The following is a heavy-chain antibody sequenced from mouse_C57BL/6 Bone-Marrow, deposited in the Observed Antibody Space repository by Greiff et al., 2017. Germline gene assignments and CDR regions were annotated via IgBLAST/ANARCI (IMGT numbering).Heavy chain of an antibody. V-gene: IGHV1-64*01. Sequence: QVQLQQPGAELVKPGASVKLSCKASGYTFTSYWMHWVKQRPGQGLEWIGMIHPNSGSTNYNEKFKSKATMTVDKSSSTAYMQLSSLTSENSAVYYGARRWLPLFDYWGQGTTLTVSS. J-gene: IGHJ2*01. CDR3: ARRWLPLFDY. D-gene: IGHD2-3*01. CDR1: GYTFTSYW. CDR2: IHPNSGST.